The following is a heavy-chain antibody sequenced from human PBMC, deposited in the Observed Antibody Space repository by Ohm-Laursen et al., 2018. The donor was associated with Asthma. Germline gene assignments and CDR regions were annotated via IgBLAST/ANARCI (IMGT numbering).Heavy chain of an antibody. J-gene: IGHJ4*02. Sequence: SLRLSCAASGFIFSRFSMTWVRQAPGKGLEWVSGISGNGVGTYYADSVKGRFTISRDNSKNTLYLHMNSLRAEDTAIYYCARYYDSAGDAFDSWGQGTLVTVSS. CDR2: ISGNGVGT. D-gene: IGHD3-22*01. V-gene: IGHV3-23*01. CDR1: GFIFSRFS. CDR3: ARYYDSAGDAFDS.